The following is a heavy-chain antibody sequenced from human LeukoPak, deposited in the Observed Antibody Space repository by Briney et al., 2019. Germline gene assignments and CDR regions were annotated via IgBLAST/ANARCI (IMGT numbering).Heavy chain of an antibody. CDR3: AKLGGGNPENYYYYGMDV. CDR1: GGSISSSSYY. V-gene: IGHV4-39*07. J-gene: IGHJ6*02. Sequence: SETLSLTCTVSGGSISSSSYYWGWIRQPPGKGLEWIGSIYYSGSTYYNPSLKSRVTISVDTSKNQFSLKLSSVTAADTAVYYCAKLGGGNPENYYYYGMDVWGQGTTVTVSS. CDR2: IYYSGST. D-gene: IGHD4-23*01.